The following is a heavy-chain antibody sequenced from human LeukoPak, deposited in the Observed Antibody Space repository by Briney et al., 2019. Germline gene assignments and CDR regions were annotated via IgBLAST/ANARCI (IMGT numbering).Heavy chain of an antibody. Sequence: ASVKVSCKAAGYTFTSYYMHWVRQAPGQGLEWMGIINPSGGSTSYAQKFQGRVTMTRDTSTSTVYMELSSLRSEDTAVYYCARDQVGRYGDGYYGMDVWGQGTTVTVSS. D-gene: IGHD4-17*01. CDR2: INPSGGST. V-gene: IGHV1-46*01. CDR3: ARDQVGRYGDGYYGMDV. J-gene: IGHJ6*02. CDR1: GYTFTSYY.